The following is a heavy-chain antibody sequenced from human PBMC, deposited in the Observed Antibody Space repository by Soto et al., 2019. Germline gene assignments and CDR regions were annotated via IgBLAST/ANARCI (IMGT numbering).Heavy chain of an antibody. CDR2: VYGSDDK. CDR1: GFSLTTSAVA. D-gene: IGHD1-1*01. V-gene: IGHV2-5*01. Sequence: QITLQESGPTLVKPTQTLTLTCTFSGFSLTTSAVAVGWIRQPPGKALEWLAIVYGSDDKFYSPSLKSRLTITKDNSKQQVVLTLTDMDPVDTATYSCVRRYDPYYFDYWGQGTLVTVSS. CDR3: VRRYDPYYFDY. J-gene: IGHJ4*02.